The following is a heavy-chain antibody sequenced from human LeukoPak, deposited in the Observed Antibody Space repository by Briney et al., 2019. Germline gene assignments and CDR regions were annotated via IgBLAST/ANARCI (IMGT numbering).Heavy chain of an antibody. Sequence: GASVTVSCKASGYTFTSYAMHWVRQAPGQRLEGMGWINAGNGNTKYSQEFQGRVTITRDTSASTAYMELSSLRSEDMAVYYCARGKKWLRFTPSIVVVVAAPDYWGQGTLVTVSS. J-gene: IGHJ4*02. CDR3: ARGKKWLRFTPSIVVVVAAPDY. CDR2: INAGNGNT. D-gene: IGHD2-15*01. V-gene: IGHV1-3*03. CDR1: GYTFTSYA.